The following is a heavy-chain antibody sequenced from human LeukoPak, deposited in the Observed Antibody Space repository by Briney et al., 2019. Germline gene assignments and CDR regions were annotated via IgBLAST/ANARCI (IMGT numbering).Heavy chain of an antibody. D-gene: IGHD1-26*01. J-gene: IGHJ4*02. Sequence: GGSLRLSCAASGFTFSSYEMIWVRQAPGKGLEWVSYISSSGSTIYYADSVKGRFTISRDNAKNSLYLQMNSLRAEDTAVYYCARVGWEPLAFDYWGQGTLVTVSS. CDR1: GFTFSSYE. CDR3: ARVGWEPLAFDY. V-gene: IGHV3-48*03. CDR2: ISSSGSTI.